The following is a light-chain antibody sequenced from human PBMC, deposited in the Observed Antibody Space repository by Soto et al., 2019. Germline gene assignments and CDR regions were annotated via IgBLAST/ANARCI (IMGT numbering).Light chain of an antibody. V-gene: IGLV2-14*01. J-gene: IGLJ1*01. CDR3: SSYTSSSLYV. CDR2: DVS. CDR1: SSDVGGYSY. Sequence: LTPPASVSGSPGQSITISCTGTSSDVGGYSYVSWYQQLPGKAPKLMIYDVSDRPSGVSNRFSGSKSGNTASLTISGLQAEDEADYYCSSYTSSSLYVFGTGTKVTVL.